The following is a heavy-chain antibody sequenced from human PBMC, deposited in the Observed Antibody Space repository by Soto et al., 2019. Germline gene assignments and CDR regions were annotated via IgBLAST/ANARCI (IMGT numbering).Heavy chain of an antibody. Sequence: EVQLLESGGGLVQPGGSLTLSCATSGFTFSSYAMVWVRQAAEKGLEWVASISNNGDTAYYADSVKGRFTISRGNSENTLDLQMNGLSADDTALYFCAKSRVFVGAIVTLLDSWGQGTQVTVSS. CDR1: GFTFSSYA. V-gene: IGHV3-23*01. D-gene: IGHD3-16*02. J-gene: IGHJ4*02. CDR2: ISNNGDTA. CDR3: AKSRVFVGAIVTLLDS.